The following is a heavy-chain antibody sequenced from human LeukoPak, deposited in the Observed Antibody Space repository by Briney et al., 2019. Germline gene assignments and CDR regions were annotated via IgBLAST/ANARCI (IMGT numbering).Heavy chain of an antibody. CDR3: ARGLRREQQLLRAFDY. CDR1: GYTFANYD. D-gene: IGHD6-13*01. Sequence: ASVKVSCKSSGYTFANYDINWVRQASGQGLEWMGWMNLNSGNTGSATKFQGRVTMTSNATISTAYIELSSLRCEDTAVYYCARGLRREQQLLRAFDYWGQGTPVTVSS. CDR2: MNLNSGNT. V-gene: IGHV1-8*01. J-gene: IGHJ4*02.